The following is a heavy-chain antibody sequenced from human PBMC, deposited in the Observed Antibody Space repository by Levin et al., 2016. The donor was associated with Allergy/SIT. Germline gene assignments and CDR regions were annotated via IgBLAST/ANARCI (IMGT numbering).Heavy chain of an antibody. V-gene: IGHV4-30-4*01. Sequence: WIRQPPGKGLEWIGYIYYSGSTYYNPSLKSRVTISVDTSKNQFSLKLSSVTAADTAVYYCARDLTQFGNNWFDPWGQGTLVTVSS. J-gene: IGHJ5*02. D-gene: IGHD3-10*01. CDR2: IYYSGST. CDR3: ARDLTQFGNNWFDP.